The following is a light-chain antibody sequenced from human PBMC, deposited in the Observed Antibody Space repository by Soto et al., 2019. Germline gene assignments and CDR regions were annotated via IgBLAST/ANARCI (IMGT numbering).Light chain of an antibody. J-gene: IGKJ4*01. CDR2: DAS. Sequence: EIVLTQSPGTLSLSPGERATLSCRASQSVSSNLLAWYQEKPGQAPRLLIYDASNRATGIPARFSGSGSGTDFTLTISSLEPEDIAVYYCQQRSNWRVTFGGGTKVDIK. V-gene: IGKV3-11*01. CDR1: QSVSSN. CDR3: QQRSNWRVT.